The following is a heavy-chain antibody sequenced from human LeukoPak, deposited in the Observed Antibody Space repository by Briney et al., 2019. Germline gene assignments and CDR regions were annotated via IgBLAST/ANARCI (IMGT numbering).Heavy chain of an antibody. V-gene: IGHV4-59*01. J-gene: IGHJ4*02. CDR2: IYYSGST. D-gene: IGHD4-17*01. CDR1: GGSISRCY. CDR3: ARAGYGDSDFDY. Sequence: PSETLSLTCTVSGGSISRCYWSWIRQPPGKGLEWIGYIYYSGSTNYNPSLESRVTISVDTSKNQFSLKLSSVTAADTAVYYCARAGYGDSDFDYWGQGTLVTVSS.